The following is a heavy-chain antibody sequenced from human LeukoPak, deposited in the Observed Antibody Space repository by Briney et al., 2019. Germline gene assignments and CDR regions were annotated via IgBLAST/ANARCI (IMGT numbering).Heavy chain of an antibody. CDR3: VRDLGISYYYYMDV. CDR2: ISAYNDNT. D-gene: IGHD2-15*01. CDR1: AYTFTTNC. Sequence: ASVKVSCKVSAYTFTTNCISWVRQAPGHGREWMGWISAYNDNTNYAQKLPGRVNMTTDTYTSTAYMELRSLRSDDTAVYYCVRDLGISYYYYMDVWGKGTTVTVSS. V-gene: IGHV1-18*01. J-gene: IGHJ6*03.